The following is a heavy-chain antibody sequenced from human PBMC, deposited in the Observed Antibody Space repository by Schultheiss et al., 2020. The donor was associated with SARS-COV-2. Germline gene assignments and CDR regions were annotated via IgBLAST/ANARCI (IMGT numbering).Heavy chain of an antibody. CDR2: ISGSGGST. D-gene: IGHD1-26*01. V-gene: IGHV3-23*01. CDR1: GFTFSDYY. Sequence: GGSLRLSCAASGFTFSDYYMSWVRQAPGKGLEWVSAISGSGGSTYYADSVKGRFTISRDNSRNTLYLQMNSLRAEDTAVYYCAKRPHSGSYAFDIWGQGTMVTVSS. CDR3: AKRPHSGSYAFDI. J-gene: IGHJ3*02.